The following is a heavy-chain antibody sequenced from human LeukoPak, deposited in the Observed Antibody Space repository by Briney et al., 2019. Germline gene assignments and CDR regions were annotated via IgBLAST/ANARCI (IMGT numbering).Heavy chain of an antibody. V-gene: IGHV4-39*01. CDR1: GDSISSSNYF. J-gene: IGHJ4*02. D-gene: IGHD2-21*02. CDR2: IYYSGST. CDR3: AVHIVVVTATTPHY. Sequence: SETLSLTCTASGDSISSSNYFWGWIRQPPGKGLEWIGSIYYSGSTYYNPSLKRRVTISVDTSKNQLSLRLSSVTAADTAVYYCAVHIVVVTATTPHYWGQGTLVTVSS.